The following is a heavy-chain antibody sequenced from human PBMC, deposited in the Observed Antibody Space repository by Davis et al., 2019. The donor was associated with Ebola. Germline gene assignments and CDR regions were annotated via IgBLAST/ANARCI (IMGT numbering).Heavy chain of an antibody. D-gene: IGHD3-10*01. CDR1: GFSLSTSAVG. CDR2: IYWDDDT. Sequence: SGPTLVKPTQSLTLTCTFSGFSLSTSAVGVGWIRQPPGKALEWLATIYWDDDTRHNPSLKSRLTITKDTSKNQVVLTMINMDPVDTATYYCAHRLGRFGEWNFDYWGLGTLVTVSS. CDR3: AHRLGRFGEWNFDY. V-gene: IGHV2-5*02. J-gene: IGHJ4*02.